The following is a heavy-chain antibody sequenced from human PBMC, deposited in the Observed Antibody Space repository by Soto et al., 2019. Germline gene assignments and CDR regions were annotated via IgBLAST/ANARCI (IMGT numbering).Heavy chain of an antibody. CDR3: ARSDSGDRTQPDY. CDR2: ISYDGSNK. D-gene: IGHD4-17*01. V-gene: IGHV3-30-3*01. J-gene: IGHJ4*02. Sequence: ESGGGVVQPGRSLRLSCAASGFTFSSYAMHWVRQAPGKGLEWVAVISYDGSNKYYADSVKGRFTISRDNSKNTLYLQMNSLRAEDTAVYYCARSDSGDRTQPDYWGQGTLVTVSS. CDR1: GFTFSSYA.